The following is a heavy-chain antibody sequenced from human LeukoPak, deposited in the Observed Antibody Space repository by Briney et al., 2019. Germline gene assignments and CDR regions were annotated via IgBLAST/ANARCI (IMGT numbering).Heavy chain of an antibody. CDR3: ARGEYGSGSYHIDY. Sequence: GSLRLSCAASGFTFSSYSMNWVRQALGKGLEWVSFISSSSSYIYYADSVKGRFTISRDNAENSLYLQMNSLRAEDTAVYYCARGEYGSGSYHIDYWGQGTLVTVSS. D-gene: IGHD3-10*01. CDR2: ISSSSSYI. V-gene: IGHV3-21*01. J-gene: IGHJ4*02. CDR1: GFTFSSYS.